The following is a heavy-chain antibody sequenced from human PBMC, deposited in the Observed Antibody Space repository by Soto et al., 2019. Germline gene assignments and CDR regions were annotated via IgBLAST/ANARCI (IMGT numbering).Heavy chain of an antibody. CDR1: GFAFNSAW. V-gene: IGHV3-15*07. J-gene: IGHJ6*02. Sequence: EVQLVESGGALVMPGGSLRLSCAASGFAFNSAWMHWVRQAPGKGLDWVGRIKNKTNGGATDYAAPVKGSFTISRDASNNTVSLQMNSLITEDTAVYYCARVYYGMSAWGQGTTVTVSS. CDR2: IKNKTNGGAT. CDR3: ARVYYGMSA.